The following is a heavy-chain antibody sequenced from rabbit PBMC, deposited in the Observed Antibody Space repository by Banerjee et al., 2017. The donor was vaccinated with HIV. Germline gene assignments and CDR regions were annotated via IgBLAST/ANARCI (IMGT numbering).Heavy chain of an antibody. Sequence: QEQLVESGGGLVQPEGSLTLTCTACGFSFSSTYYMCRVRQAPGKGLELIACIYAGSSGSTYYASWVNGRFTMSRENTQNTVYLQLNSLTAADTATYFCVRFKEYDDDWGNPVLWGQGTLVTVS. CDR3: VRFKEYDDDWGNPVL. V-gene: IGHV1S45*01. CDR2: IYAGSSGST. J-gene: IGHJ4*01. CDR1: GFSFSSTYY. D-gene: IGHD2-1*01.